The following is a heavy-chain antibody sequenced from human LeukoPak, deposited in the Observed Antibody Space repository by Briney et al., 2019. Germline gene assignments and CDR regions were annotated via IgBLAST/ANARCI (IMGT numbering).Heavy chain of an antibody. CDR1: GFTFSNAY. D-gene: IGHD2-21*01. CDR3: ITPLPYSAQ. J-gene: IGHJ4*02. V-gene: IGHV3-15*07. Sequence: GGSLRLSCAASGFTFSNAYMNWVRQAPGKGLEWVGRIKHKTDGETTEYAAPVKDGFSISRDDSKSMMYLQMNSLKTEDTAVYYCITPLPYSAQGGQGTLVTVSS. CDR2: IKHKTDGETT.